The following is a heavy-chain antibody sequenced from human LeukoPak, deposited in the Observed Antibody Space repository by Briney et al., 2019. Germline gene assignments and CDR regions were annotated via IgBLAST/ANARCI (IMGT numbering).Heavy chain of an antibody. V-gene: IGHV4-38-2*01. CDR1: GYSISSGYY. Sequence: SETLSLTCAVSGYSISSGYYWGWIRQPPGKGLEWIGSIYHSGSTYYNPSLKSRVTISVHTSKNQFSLKLSSVTAADTAVYYCARGSGTRSDNYFDYWGQGTLVTVSS. CDR3: ARGSGTRSDNYFDY. J-gene: IGHJ4*02. CDR2: IYHSGST. D-gene: IGHD1-1*01.